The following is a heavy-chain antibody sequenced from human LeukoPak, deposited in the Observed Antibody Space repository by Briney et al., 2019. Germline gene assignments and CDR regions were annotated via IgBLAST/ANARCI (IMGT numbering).Heavy chain of an antibody. Sequence: ASVKVSCKASGYTFTSYGISWVRQAPGQGLEWMGWISGYNGNTNYAQKLQGRVTMTTDTSTSTAYMELRSLRSDDTAVYYCARHRNMVRGVNNWFDPLGPGNPGHRLL. V-gene: IGHV1-18*04. CDR1: GYTFTSYG. CDR2: ISGYNGNT. CDR3: ARHRNMVRGVNNWFDP. D-gene: IGHD3-10*01. J-gene: IGHJ5*02.